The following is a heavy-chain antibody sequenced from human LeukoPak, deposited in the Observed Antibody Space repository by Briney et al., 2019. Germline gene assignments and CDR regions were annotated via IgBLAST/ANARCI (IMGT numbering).Heavy chain of an antibody. CDR1: GGTFSSYA. J-gene: IGHJ4*02. V-gene: IGHV1-69*13. CDR2: IIPIFGTA. D-gene: IGHD1-26*01. Sequence: ASVTVSCTASGGTFSSYAISWVRQAPGQGLEWMGGIIPIFGTANYAQKFQGRVTITADESTSTAYMELSSLRSEDTAVYYCARTSSLVGAHYEYYFDYWGQGTLVTLSS. CDR3: ARTSSLVGAHYEYYFDY.